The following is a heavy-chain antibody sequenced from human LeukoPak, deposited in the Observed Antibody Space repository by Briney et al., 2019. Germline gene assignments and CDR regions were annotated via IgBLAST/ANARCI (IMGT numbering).Heavy chain of an antibody. CDR1: GFTFSSYE. V-gene: IGHV3-48*03. J-gene: IGHJ4*02. Sequence: GRSLGLSCAASGFTFSSYEMNWVRQAPGKGLEWVSYISSSGSTIYYADSVKGRFTISRDNAKNSLYLQMNSLRAEDTAVYYCARAGIAVAGYYFDYWGQGTLVTVSS. CDR2: ISSSGSTI. D-gene: IGHD6-19*01. CDR3: ARAGIAVAGYYFDY.